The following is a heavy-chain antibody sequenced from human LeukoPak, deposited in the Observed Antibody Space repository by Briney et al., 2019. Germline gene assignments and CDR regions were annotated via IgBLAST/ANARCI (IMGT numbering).Heavy chain of an antibody. V-gene: IGHV3-7*05. Sequence: GGSLRLSCAASGFTFSSFWMTWVRQAPGKGLEWVANIKEEGSEKYYVDSVKGRFTISRDNAKNSLYLQMNRLRAEDTAVYYCARWAESNDYWGQGTLVTVSS. CDR2: IKEEGSEK. CDR1: GFTFSSFW. J-gene: IGHJ4*02. CDR3: ARWAESNDY.